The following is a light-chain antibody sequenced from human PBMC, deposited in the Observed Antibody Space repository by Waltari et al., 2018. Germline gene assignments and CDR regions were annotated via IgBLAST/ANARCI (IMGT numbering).Light chain of an antibody. J-gene: IGKJ2*01. CDR3: LQYTTYPRT. CDR2: WAS. V-gene: IGKV4-1*01. CDR1: QSVLQSSSGKNC. Sequence: DIVMTQSPDSLAVSLGERATINCKSSQSVLQSSSGKNCLGWYQQKPGNPPKLLIYWASTRESGVPDRFSGSGSGTDFTLTISSLQAEDVAVYYCLQYTTYPRTFGQGTKLEI.